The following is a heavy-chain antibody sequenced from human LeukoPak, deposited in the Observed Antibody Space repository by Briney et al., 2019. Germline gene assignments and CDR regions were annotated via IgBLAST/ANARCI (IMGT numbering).Heavy chain of an antibody. D-gene: IGHD3-3*01. J-gene: IGHJ6*03. CDR1: GFTFSSYW. CDR2: INSDGSSI. Sequence: GGSLRLSCAASGFTFSSYWMHCVRQAPGKGLVWVSRINSDGSSISYADSVKGRFTISRDNAKNTLYLQMNSLRAEDTAVYYCAREEVFGVVTKSTYYYYYMDVWGKGTTATVSS. CDR3: AREEVFGVVTKSTYYYYYMDV. V-gene: IGHV3-74*01.